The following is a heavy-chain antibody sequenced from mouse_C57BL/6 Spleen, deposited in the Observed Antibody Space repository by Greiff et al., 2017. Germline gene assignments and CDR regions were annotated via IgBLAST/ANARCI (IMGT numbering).Heavy chain of an antibody. Sequence: QVQLQQPGAELVKPGASVKMSCKASGYTFTSYWITWVKQRPGQGLEWIGDIYPGSGSTNYNEKFKSKATLTVDTSSSTAYMQLSSLTSEDSAVYYCASEPTVAANYAMDYWGQGTTVTVSS. CDR1: GYTFTSYW. J-gene: IGHJ4*01. CDR2: IYPGSGST. V-gene: IGHV1-55*01. D-gene: IGHD1-1*01. CDR3: ASEPTVAANYAMDY.